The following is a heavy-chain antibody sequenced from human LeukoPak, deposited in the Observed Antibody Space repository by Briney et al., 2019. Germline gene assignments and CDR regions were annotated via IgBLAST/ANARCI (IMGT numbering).Heavy chain of an antibody. Sequence: PGGSLRLSCAASGFTFSSYAMHWVRQAPGKGLEYVSAISSNGGSTYYANSVKGRFTISRDNSKNTLYLQMGSLRAEDMAVHYCARASLLWFGDLVSYFDYWGQGTLVTVSS. CDR3: ARASLLWFGDLVSYFDY. D-gene: IGHD3-10*01. J-gene: IGHJ4*02. V-gene: IGHV3-64*01. CDR1: GFTFSSYA. CDR2: ISSNGGST.